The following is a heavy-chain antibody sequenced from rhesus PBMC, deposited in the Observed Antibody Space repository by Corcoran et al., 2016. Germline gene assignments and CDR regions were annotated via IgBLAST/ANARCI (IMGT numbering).Heavy chain of an antibody. CDR1: GGSISSSY. V-gene: IGHV4-169*01. D-gene: IGHD6-25*01. J-gene: IGHJ4*01. CDR3: ARGSGSFYY. Sequence: QLQLQESGPGLVKPSETLSVTCAVSGGSISSSYWIWIRQAPGKGLEWIGYIYGSGSSTHYNPSLQCRVTLSVDTSKNPLSLKLSSVTTADTAVYYCARGSGSFYYWGQGVLVTVSS. CDR2: IYGSGSST.